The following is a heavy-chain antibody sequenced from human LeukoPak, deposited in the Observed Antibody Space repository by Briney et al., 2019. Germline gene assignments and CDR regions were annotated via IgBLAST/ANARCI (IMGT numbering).Heavy chain of an antibody. CDR3: ASGGARYYGMDV. D-gene: IGHD1-26*01. CDR2: MNPNSGNT. J-gene: IGHJ6*02. CDR1: GYTFTSYD. V-gene: IGHV1-8*01. Sequence: GASVKVSCKASGYTFTSYDINWVRQATGQGREWMGWMNPNSGNTGYAQKFQGRVTMTRNTSISTAYMELSSLRSEDTAVYYCASGGARYYGMDVWGQGTTVTVSS.